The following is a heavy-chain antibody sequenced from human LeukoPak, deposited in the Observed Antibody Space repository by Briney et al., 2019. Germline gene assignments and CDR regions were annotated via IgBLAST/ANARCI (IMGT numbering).Heavy chain of an antibody. Sequence: SETLSLTCTVSGGSISSYYWSWIRQPPGKGLEWIGYIYYSGSTNYNPSLKSRVTISVDTSKNQFSLKLSSVTAADTAVYYCARALEVVVSTTAFDIWGQGTMVTVSS. CDR3: ARALEVVVSTTAFDI. CDR2: IYYSGST. V-gene: IGHV4-59*01. J-gene: IGHJ3*02. CDR1: GGSISSYY. D-gene: IGHD5/OR15-5a*01.